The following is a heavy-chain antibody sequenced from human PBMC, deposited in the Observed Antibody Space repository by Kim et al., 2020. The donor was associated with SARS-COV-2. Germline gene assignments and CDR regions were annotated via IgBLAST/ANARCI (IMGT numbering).Heavy chain of an antibody. V-gene: IGHV3-30*04. CDR1: GFTFSSHA. D-gene: IGHD3-10*01. CDR3: ARDRYGSGSYENGMDV. CDR2: ISYDGSGK. Sequence: GGSLRLSCAASGFTFSSHAMHWVRQAPGKGLEWVALISYDGSGKTYADSVKGRFTISRDNSKNTLYLQMNSLRTEDTAVYYCARDRYGSGSYENGMDVWG. J-gene: IGHJ6*01.